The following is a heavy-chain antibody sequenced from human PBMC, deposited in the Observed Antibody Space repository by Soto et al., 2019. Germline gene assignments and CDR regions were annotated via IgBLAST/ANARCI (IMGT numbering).Heavy chain of an antibody. J-gene: IGHJ6*02. CDR2: IIDSGGST. V-gene: IGHV3-23*01. CDR1: GFTFRSYG. Sequence: PGGSLRLSCAASGFTFRSYGIHWVRQAPGKGLEWVSDIIDSGGSTYYADSVKGRFTISRDNSKSTLYLQMNSLRAEDTALYYCAKGRSYYYYYGVDVWGQGTTVTVSS. CDR3: AKGRSYYYYYGVDV.